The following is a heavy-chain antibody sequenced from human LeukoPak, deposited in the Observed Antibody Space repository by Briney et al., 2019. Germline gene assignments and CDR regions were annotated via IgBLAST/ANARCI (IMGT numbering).Heavy chain of an antibody. V-gene: IGHV4-39*01. CDR1: GGSISTILYY. Sequence: SDTLSLTCTVSGGSISTILYYWGWIRQPPGKGLEWIGNIYFSGTTYDNPSLKSRVTTSVDTSKNQFSLKVNSVTAADTAVYYCTRRGGLSLHSGWNYWYFDLWGRGTLVTVSS. D-gene: IGHD6-19*01. CDR3: TRRGGLSLHSGWNYWYFDL. CDR2: IYFSGTT. J-gene: IGHJ2*01.